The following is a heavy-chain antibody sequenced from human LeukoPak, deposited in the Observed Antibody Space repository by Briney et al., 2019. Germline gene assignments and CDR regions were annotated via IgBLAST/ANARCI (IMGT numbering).Heavy chain of an antibody. V-gene: IGHV3-33*01. CDR1: GFIFSNYG. J-gene: IGHJ6*02. CDR2: IWYDGSNK. CDR3: ARVSRDGYNYYYYYGMDV. D-gene: IGHD5-24*01. Sequence: GGPLRLSCGPSGFIFSNYGMHWGRPAPGKGLGGVAVIWYDGSNKYYGDPVKGRFTISRDNSKNTLHLQMNSLRAEDTAVYYCARVSRDGYNYYYYYGMDVWGQGTTVTVSS.